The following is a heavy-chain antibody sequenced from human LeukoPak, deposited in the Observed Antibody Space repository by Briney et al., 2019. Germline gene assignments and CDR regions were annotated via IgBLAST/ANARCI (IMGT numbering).Heavy chain of an antibody. CDR1: GFTFTTYW. CDR3: DRAGPSTRYYYGLDV. V-gene: IGHV3-74*03. J-gene: IGHJ6*02. Sequence: PGGSLRLSCVASGFTFTTYWMHWVRQAPGQGLGWVPCFRTDGGTTMYADSVKGRFTMSRDNARNSVYLKMKSLRGEDTAVYFCDRAGPSTRYYYGLDVWGQGTTVTVSS. CDR2: FRTDGGTT. D-gene: IGHD3-3*02.